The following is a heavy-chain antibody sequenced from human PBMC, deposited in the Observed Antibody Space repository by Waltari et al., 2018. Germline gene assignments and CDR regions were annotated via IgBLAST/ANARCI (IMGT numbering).Heavy chain of an antibody. CDR3: ARTYRDSTMIARPLFFDS. J-gene: IGHJ4*02. CDR1: GYTFSTYH. CDR2: INPSDGST. Sequence: QVHLVQSGAEVKRPGASVKVSCKASGYTFSTYHIHWVRQAPGQGLEWMGVINPSDGSTTYAQKLQGRVSMTSDSSTSTVFMQLNSLRSDATALFYCARTYRDSTMIARPLFFDSWGQGTLVTVSS. D-gene: IGHD2-21*01. V-gene: IGHV1-46*03.